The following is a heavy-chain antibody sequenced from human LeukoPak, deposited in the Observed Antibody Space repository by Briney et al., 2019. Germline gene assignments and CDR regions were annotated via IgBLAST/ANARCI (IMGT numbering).Heavy chain of an antibody. V-gene: IGHV4-59*01. CDR3: ARGDSSGWYANWFDP. D-gene: IGHD6-19*01. Sequence: PSETLSLTCTVSGGSISSYCWSWIRQPPGKGLEWIGYIYYSGSTNYNPSLKSRVTISVDTSKNQFSLKLSSVTAADTAVYYCARGDSSGWYANWFDPWGQGTLVTVSS. CDR1: GGSISSYC. CDR2: IYYSGST. J-gene: IGHJ5*02.